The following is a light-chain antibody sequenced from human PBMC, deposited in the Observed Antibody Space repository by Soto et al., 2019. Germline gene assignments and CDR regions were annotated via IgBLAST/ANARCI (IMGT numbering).Light chain of an antibody. CDR3: AACDDNLNGVV. V-gene: IGLV1-44*01. Sequence: QSVLTQPPSASGTPGQRVTISCSGGSSNIGSNTVNWYQQVPGTAPKLLIYSNNQRPSGVPDRFSGSKSGTSASLAISGLQSEDEADYYCAACDDNLNGVVFGGGTKLTVL. J-gene: IGLJ2*01. CDR2: SNN. CDR1: SSNIGSNT.